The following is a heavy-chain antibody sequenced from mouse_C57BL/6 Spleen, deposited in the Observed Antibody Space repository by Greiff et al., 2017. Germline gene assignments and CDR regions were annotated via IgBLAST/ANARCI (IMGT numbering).Heavy chain of an antibody. J-gene: IGHJ2*01. CDR1: GYAFSSYW. Sequence: QVQLQQSGAELVKPGASVKISCKASGYAFSSYWMNWVKQRPGTGLEWIGQIYPGDGDTNYNGKFKGKATLTADKSSSTADMQLSSLTSEDSAVYFCARQGTDYFDYWGQGTTLTVSS. CDR2: IYPGDGDT. V-gene: IGHV1-80*01. CDR3: ARQGTDYFDY. D-gene: IGHD3-3*01.